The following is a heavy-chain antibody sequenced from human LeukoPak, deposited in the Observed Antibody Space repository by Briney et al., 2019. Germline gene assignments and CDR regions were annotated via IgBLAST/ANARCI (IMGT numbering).Heavy chain of an antibody. J-gene: IGHJ6*03. CDR3: ARDPFLQLGYYYYYYMDV. D-gene: IGHD4-11*01. Sequence: ASVKVSCKASGYTFTGYYMHWVRQAPGQGLEWMEWINPNSGGTNYAQKFQGRVTMTRDTSISTAYMELSRLRSDDTAVYYCARDPFLQLGYYYYYYMDVWGKGTTVTVSS. CDR1: GYTFTGYY. CDR2: INPNSGGT. V-gene: IGHV1-2*02.